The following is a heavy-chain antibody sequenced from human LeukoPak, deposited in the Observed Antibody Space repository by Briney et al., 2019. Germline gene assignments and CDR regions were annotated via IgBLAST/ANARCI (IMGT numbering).Heavy chain of an antibody. V-gene: IGHV4-59*01. J-gene: IGHJ4*02. D-gene: IGHD6-19*01. CDR1: GGSISSYY. CDR3: AREFASSGWYPFDY. CDR2: IYYSGST. Sequence: PSETLSLTCTVSGGSISSYYWSWIRQPPGKGLEWIGYIYYSGSTNYNPSLKSRVTISVDTSKNQFSLKLSSVTAADTAVYYCAREFASSGWYPFDYWGQGTLVTVSS.